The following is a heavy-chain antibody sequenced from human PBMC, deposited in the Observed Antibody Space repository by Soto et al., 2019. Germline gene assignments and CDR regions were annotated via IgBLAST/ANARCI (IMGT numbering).Heavy chain of an antibody. Sequence: QVQLVQSGAEVKKPGASVKVSCKASGYTFTSYGISWVRQARGQGLEWMGWISAYNGNTNYAQKLQGRVTMTTDTSTSTAYMGLRSLRSDDTAVYYCARVPHGGLNNAYFDYWGQGTLVTVSS. V-gene: IGHV1-18*01. CDR3: ARVPHGGLNNAYFDY. CDR2: ISAYNGNT. CDR1: GYTFTSYG. J-gene: IGHJ4*02. D-gene: IGHD2-15*01.